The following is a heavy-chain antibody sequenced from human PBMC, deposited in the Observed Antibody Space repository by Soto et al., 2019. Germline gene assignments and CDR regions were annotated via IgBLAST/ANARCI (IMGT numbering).Heavy chain of an antibody. D-gene: IGHD5-12*01. Sequence: SETLSLTCTVSGGSISSGGYYWSWIRQHPGKGLEWIGYIYYSGSTYYNPSLKSRVTISVDTSKNQFSLKLSSVTAADTAVYYCARARMVLQAKYFDYWGQGTLVTVSS. CDR1: GGSISSGGYY. J-gene: IGHJ4*02. V-gene: IGHV4-31*03. CDR2: IYYSGST. CDR3: ARARMVLQAKYFDY.